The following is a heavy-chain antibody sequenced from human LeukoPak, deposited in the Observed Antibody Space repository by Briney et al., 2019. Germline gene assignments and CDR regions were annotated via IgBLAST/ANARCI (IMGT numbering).Heavy chain of an antibody. Sequence: ALVKVSCKVSGYTLTELSMHWVRQAPGKGLEWMGGFDPEDGETIYAQKFQGRVTMTEDTSTDTAYMELSSLRSEDTAVYYCATRGITMVRGVIIGWFDPWGQGTLVTVSS. CDR3: ATRGITMVRGVIIGWFDP. CDR1: GYTLTELS. CDR2: FDPEDGET. D-gene: IGHD3-10*01. J-gene: IGHJ5*02. V-gene: IGHV1-24*01.